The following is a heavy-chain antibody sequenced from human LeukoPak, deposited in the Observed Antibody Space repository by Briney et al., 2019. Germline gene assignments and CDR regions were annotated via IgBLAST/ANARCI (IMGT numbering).Heavy chain of an antibody. CDR2: INHSGST. D-gene: IGHD3-10*01. CDR3: AREVLWFGELNWFDP. CDR1: GGSFSGYY. J-gene: IGHJ5*02. V-gene: IGHV4-34*01. Sequence: PSETLSLTCAVYGGSFSGYYWSWIRQPPGKGMEWIGEINHSGSTNYNPSLKSRVTISVDTSKNQFSLKLSSVTAADTAVYYCAREVLWFGELNWFDPWGQGTLVTVSS.